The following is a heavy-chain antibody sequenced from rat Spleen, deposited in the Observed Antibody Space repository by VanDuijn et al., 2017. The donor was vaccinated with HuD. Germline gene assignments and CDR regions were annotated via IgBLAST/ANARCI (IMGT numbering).Heavy chain of an antibody. Sequence: EVQLVESGGGLVQPGRSLKLSCAASGFTFSDYYMAWVRQAPTKGLEWVATISYDGSSTYYRDSVKGRFTISRDNAKSTLYLQMDSLRSEDTATYYRTRSTYDVMDAWGQGASVTVSS. J-gene: IGHJ4*01. CDR3: TRSTYDVMDA. V-gene: IGHV5-29*01. CDR2: ISYDGSST. CDR1: GFTFSDYY.